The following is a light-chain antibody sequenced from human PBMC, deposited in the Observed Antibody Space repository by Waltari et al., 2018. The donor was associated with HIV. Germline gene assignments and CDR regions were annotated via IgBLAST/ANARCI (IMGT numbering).Light chain of an antibody. CDR3: QVWDPNDDWV. V-gene: IGLV3-21*02. J-gene: IGLJ3*02. CDR2: DDN. Sequence: YVLTQPPSVSVVPGQTATVACIGHKIGTKDVHWYRQRPGQVPEVVVHDDNDRPSEIPVRISGSNSGDMATLRIENVESDDEAVYSCQVWDPNDDWVFGGGTKLTVL. CDR1: KIGTKD.